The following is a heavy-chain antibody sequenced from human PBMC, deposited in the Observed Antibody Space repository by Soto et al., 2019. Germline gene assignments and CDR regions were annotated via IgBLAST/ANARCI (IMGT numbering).Heavy chain of an antibody. Sequence: SETLSLTCTVSGGSISSGDYYWSWIRQPPGKGREGIGYIYYSGSTYYNPSLKSRVTISVDTSKNQFSLKVSSVTAADTAVYYCARDRGGGRYAFRTYYFDYWGQGTLVTVSS. V-gene: IGHV4-30-4*01. J-gene: IGHJ4*02. CDR3: ARDRGGGRYAFRTYYFDY. CDR2: IYYSGST. CDR1: GGSISSGDYY. D-gene: IGHD1-26*01.